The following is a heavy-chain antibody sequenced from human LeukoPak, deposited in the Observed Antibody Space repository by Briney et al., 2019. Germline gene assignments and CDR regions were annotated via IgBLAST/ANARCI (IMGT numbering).Heavy chain of an antibody. CDR3: ARDQGTRAQLERGDY. V-gene: IGHV1-18*01. J-gene: IGHJ4*02. Sequence: ASVKVSCKASGYTFTSYGISWVRQAPGQGLEWMGWISAYNGNTNYAQKLQGRVTMTTDTSTSTAYMEPRSLRSDDTAVYYCARDQGTRAQLERGDYWGQGTLVTVSS. D-gene: IGHD1-1*01. CDR2: ISAYNGNT. CDR1: GYTFTSYG.